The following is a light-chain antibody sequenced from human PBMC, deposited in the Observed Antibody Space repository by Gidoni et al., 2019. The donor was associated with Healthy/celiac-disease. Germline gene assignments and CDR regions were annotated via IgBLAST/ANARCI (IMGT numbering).Light chain of an antibody. V-gene: IGKV1-9*01. J-gene: IGKJ2*01. CDR1: QDISSY. CDR3: QQLNSYA. Sequence: DIQLTQSPSFLSASVGDRVTITCRASQDISSYLAWYQQQPGKAPELLIYAASILQSGVPSRFSGRGSGTEFTLTISSLQPADFATYYCQQLNSYAFGQGTKVDSK. CDR2: AAS.